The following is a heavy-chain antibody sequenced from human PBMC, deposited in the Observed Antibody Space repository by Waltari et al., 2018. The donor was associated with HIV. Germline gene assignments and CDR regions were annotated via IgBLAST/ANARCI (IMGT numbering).Heavy chain of an antibody. Sequence: QVQLQESGPGLVKPSDTLSLTCAVSHSSISSGHYWGWIRQSPGKGLEWIGSVFHSGSTFYKPSFRSRVSISVDTSKNQFSLKLTSVTAADTAVYYCARQPAPDSTWFQIYFDYWGQGTVVTVSS. CDR1: HSSISSGHY. CDR3: ARQPAPDSTWFQIYFDY. D-gene: IGHD6-13*01. V-gene: IGHV4-38-2*01. J-gene: IGHJ4*02. CDR2: VFHSGST.